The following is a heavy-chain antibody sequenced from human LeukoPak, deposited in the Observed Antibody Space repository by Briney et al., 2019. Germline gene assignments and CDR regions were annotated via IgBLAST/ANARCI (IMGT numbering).Heavy chain of an antibody. CDR1: GYSFTSYW. Sequence: GESLKIPCKGSGYSFTSYWIGWVHQMPGKGLEWMGIIYPGDSDTRYSPSFQGQVTISADKSISTAYLQWSSLKASDTAMYYCARHEMYLWPYSGSSAPFDYWGQGTLVTVSS. V-gene: IGHV5-51*07. J-gene: IGHJ4*02. CDR2: IYPGDSDT. D-gene: IGHD1-26*01. CDR3: ARHEMYLWPYSGSSAPFDY.